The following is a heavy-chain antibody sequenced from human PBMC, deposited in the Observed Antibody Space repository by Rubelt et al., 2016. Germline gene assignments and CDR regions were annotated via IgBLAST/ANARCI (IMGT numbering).Heavy chain of an antibody. V-gene: IGHV3-23*01. CDR3: AKVPIRTVTSTFDY. D-gene: IGHD4-17*01. Sequence: EVQLLESGGGLVQPGGSLRLSCAASGFTFSSYAMSWVRQAPGKGLEWVSAISGSGGSTYYADSVKGGCTISRDNSKNTLYLQMNSLRAEDTAVYYCAKVPIRTVTSTFDYWGQGTLVTVSS. CDR1: GFTFSSYA. CDR2: ISGSGGST. J-gene: IGHJ4*02.